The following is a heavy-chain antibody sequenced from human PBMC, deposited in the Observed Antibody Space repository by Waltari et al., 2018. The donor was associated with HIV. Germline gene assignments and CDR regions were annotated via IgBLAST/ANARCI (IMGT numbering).Heavy chain of an antibody. Sequence: QVQLQQWGAGLLKPSETLSLTCAVHGGSFSGYYWSWIRQPPGKGPEWIGEINHSGSTNYNPSLKSRVTISVDTSKNQFSLKLTSVTAADTAVYYCARGQYDSSMDYWGQGTLVTVSS. CDR2: INHSGST. V-gene: IGHV4-34*01. J-gene: IGHJ4*02. CDR3: ARGQYDSSMDY. D-gene: IGHD6-13*01. CDR1: GGSFSGYY.